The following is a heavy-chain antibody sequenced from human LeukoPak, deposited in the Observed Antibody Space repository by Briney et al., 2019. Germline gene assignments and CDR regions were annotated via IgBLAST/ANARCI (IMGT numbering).Heavy chain of an antibody. CDR1: GGSISSGNYY. CDR3: ARWYCSSTSCYYDY. J-gene: IGHJ4*02. CDR2: IHHSGST. D-gene: IGHD2-2*01. V-gene: IGHV4-30-2*01. Sequence: PSETLSLTCTVSGGSISSGNYYWSWIRQPPGKGLEWIGYIHHSGSTYYNPSLNSRVTVSVDRSKNQFSLKMTSVTAADTAVYYCARWYCSSTSCYYDYWGQGTLVTVSS.